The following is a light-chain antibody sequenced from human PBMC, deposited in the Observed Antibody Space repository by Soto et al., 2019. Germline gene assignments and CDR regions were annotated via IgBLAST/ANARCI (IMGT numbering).Light chain of an antibody. Sequence: DIQMTQSPSSVSTSVVETVTITCRASQSITSYLNWYHQKPGKAPALLIYAASKLLGGVPSRFRGSGSGTDFTLTISCLQSEDFATYYCQQYYSYPRTFGQGTKVVIK. J-gene: IGKJ1*01. V-gene: IGKV1-39*01. CDR3: QQYYSYPRT. CDR1: QSITSY. CDR2: AAS.